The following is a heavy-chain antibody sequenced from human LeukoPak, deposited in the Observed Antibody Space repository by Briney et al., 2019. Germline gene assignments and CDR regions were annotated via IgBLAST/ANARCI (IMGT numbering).Heavy chain of an antibody. CDR3: ATGPIDTAMADYYYYAMDV. V-gene: IGHV4-30-4*01. J-gene: IGHJ6*04. Sequence: PSQTLSLACTVSGGSISSGDYYWSWIRQPPGKGLEWIGYIYYSGSTYYNPSLKSRVTISVDTSKNQFSLKLSSVTAADTAVYYCATGPIDTAMADYYYYAMDVWGKGTTVTVSS. CDR1: GGSISSGDYY. D-gene: IGHD5-18*01. CDR2: IYYSGST.